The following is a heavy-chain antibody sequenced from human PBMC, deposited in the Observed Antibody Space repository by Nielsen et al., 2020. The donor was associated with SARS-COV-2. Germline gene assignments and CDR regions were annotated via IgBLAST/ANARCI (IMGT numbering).Heavy chain of an antibody. CDR2: IVVNSGNT. J-gene: IGHJ1*01. CDR3: AADDVQRCS. CDR1: GFTFSNSA. Sequence: SVKVSCKASGFTFSNSAIQWVRHARGRRLEWIGWIVVNSGNTNYAQKFQERVTITRDMSTNTAYMELSSLRSEDTAIYYCAADDVQRCSWGQGTLVTVSS. V-gene: IGHV1-58*02. D-gene: IGHD5-18*01.